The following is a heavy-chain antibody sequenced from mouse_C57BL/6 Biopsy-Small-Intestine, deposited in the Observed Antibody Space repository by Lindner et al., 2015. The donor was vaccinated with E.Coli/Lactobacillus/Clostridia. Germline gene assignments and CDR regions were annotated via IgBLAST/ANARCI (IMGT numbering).Heavy chain of an antibody. CDR1: GFTFSNYA. Sequence: VQLQESGGDLMKPGGSLKLSCTAPGFTFSNYAMSWVRQTPDKRLEWVATVSSGGSYTYYPDSVKGRFTISRDNAKNTLYLQMSSLKSEDTAMFYCARRHYDAYFFDYWGQGTTLTVSS. V-gene: IGHV5-6*01. D-gene: IGHD2-4*01. CDR3: ARRHYDAYFFDY. J-gene: IGHJ2*01. CDR2: VSSGGSYT.